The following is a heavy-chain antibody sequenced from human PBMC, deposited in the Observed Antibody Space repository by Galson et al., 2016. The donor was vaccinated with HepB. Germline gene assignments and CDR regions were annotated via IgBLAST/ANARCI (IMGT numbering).Heavy chain of an antibody. V-gene: IGHV2-5*02. CDR3: AHSGYYYDSSGHYYQHYFDS. D-gene: IGHD3-22*01. Sequence: PALVKPTQTLTLTCTFSGFSLNTSGVGVGWIRQPPGKALEWLALIYWDDDERYSPSLKSRLTITKDTSQNQLVLTMTNMDPVDTATYYCAHSGYYYDSSGHYYQHYFDSWGQGALVTVSS. CDR2: IYWDDDE. J-gene: IGHJ4*02. CDR1: GFSLNTSGVG.